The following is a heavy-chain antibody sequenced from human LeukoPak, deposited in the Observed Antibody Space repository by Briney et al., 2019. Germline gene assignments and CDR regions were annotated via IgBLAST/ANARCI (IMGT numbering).Heavy chain of an antibody. D-gene: IGHD3-22*01. CDR1: GFIFSDYY. Sequence: GGSLRLSRAASGFIFSDYYMGWIRQAPGRGLEWISYISDNGRNIYYTDSVKGRFTMSRDNAKKSLYLQMNSLRAEDTAVYYCARAKFDSSYYYYRGFDIWGQGTMVTVSS. CDR2: ISDNGRNI. J-gene: IGHJ3*02. CDR3: ARAKFDSSYYYYRGFDI. V-gene: IGHV3-11*04.